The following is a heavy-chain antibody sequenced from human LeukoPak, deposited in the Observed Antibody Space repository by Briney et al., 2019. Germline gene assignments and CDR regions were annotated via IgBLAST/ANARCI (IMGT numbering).Heavy chain of an antibody. J-gene: IGHJ6*02. D-gene: IGHD1-26*01. CDR3: AREWADKYGMDV. CDR2: IGTAGDT. V-gene: IGHV3-13*01. Sequence: GGSLRLSCAASGFTFSSYDMHWVRQAPGKGLEWVSAIGTAGDTYYPGSVKGRFTISRENAKNSLYLQMNSLRAGDTAVYYCAREWADKYGMDVWGQGTTVTVSS. CDR1: GFTFSSYD.